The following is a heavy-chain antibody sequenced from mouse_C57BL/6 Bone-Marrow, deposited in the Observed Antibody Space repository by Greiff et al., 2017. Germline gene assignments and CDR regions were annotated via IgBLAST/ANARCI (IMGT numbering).Heavy chain of an antibody. Sequence: QVQLQQSGAELVRPGASVTLSCKASGSTFPDYEMHWVKQTPVHGLEWIGAIDPETGGTAYNQKFKGKAILTADKSSSTAYMELRSLTSEDSAVYYVTGLGGYFDYWGQGTTRTVAS. CDR2: IDPETGGT. D-gene: IGHD3-3*01. CDR1: GSTFPDYE. V-gene: IGHV1-15*01. J-gene: IGHJ2*01. CDR3: TGLGGYFDY.